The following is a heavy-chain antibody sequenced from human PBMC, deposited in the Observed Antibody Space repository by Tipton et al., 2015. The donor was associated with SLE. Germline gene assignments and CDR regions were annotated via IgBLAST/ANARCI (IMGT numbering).Heavy chain of an antibody. V-gene: IGHV1-46*01. CDR2: INPSGGST. Sequence: QLVQSGAEVKKPGASVKVSCKASGYTFTSYYMHWVRQAPGQGLEWMGIINPSGGSTSYAQKFQGRVTMTRDTSTSTVYMELRSLRSDDTAVYYCARDRDPGATDYWGQGTLVTVSS. D-gene: IGHD3-10*01. CDR1: GYTFTSYY. CDR3: ARDRDPGATDY. J-gene: IGHJ4*02.